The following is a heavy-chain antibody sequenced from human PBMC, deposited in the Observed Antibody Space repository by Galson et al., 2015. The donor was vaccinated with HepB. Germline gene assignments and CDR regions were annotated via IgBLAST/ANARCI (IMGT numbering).Heavy chain of an antibody. Sequence: SLRLSCAASGFTFKAAWMNWVRQAPGRGLEWVGRIESRLDGGATDYAAPVKGRFTISRDDSKNTLYLQINSLKTEDTAVYYCTTGLTITAADSEADDYWGQGTLVTVSS. D-gene: IGHD5-12*01. CDR2: IESRLDGGAT. CDR3: TTGLTITAADSEADDY. V-gene: IGHV3-15*07. J-gene: IGHJ4*02. CDR1: GFTFKAAW.